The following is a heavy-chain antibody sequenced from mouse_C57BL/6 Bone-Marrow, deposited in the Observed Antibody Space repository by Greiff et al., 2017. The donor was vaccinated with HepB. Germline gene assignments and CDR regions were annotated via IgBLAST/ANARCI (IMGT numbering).Heavy chain of an antibody. Sequence: EVKLMESGGGLVHPGGSLKLPCAASVFTFSAAWMYWVRQSPEKGLEWVAEIRNKANNHATYYAESVKGRFTISRDDSKSSVYLQMNSLRAEDTGIYYCTSDYYDSSPWYLDGWGEGTTVTVSS. J-gene: IGHJ1*01. CDR2: IRNKANNHAT. V-gene: IGHV6-6*01. CDR3: TSDYYDSSPWYLDG. D-gene: IGHD1-1*01. CDR1: VFTFSAAW.